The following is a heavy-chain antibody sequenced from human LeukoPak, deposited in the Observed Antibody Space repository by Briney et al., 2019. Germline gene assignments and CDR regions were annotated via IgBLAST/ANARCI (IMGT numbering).Heavy chain of an antibody. D-gene: IGHD6-13*01. CDR1: GFTFSSYA. CDR3: APDLTATGTGSWFDP. CDR2: ISGSGGST. Sequence: GGSLRLSCAASGFTFSSYAMSWVRQAPGKGLEWVPAISGSGGSTYYADSVKGRFTISRDNSKNTLYLQMNSLRAEDTAVYYCAPDLTATGTGSWFDPWGQGTLVTVSS. V-gene: IGHV3-23*01. J-gene: IGHJ5*02.